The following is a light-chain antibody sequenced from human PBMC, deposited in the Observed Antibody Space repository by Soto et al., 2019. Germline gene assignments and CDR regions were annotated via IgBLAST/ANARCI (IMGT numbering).Light chain of an antibody. V-gene: IGKV3-11*01. CDR3: HQRQSWPRT. CDR2: AAS. CDR1: QSVSSL. Sequence: EIVLTQSPATLYSSPGEEATLSCGASQSVSSLLAWYQQKPGQAPRLLIYAASNRATGIPARFSGSGSGTDFTLTISDVQPEDFALYYCHQRQSWPRTFGQGTKVDI. J-gene: IGKJ1*01.